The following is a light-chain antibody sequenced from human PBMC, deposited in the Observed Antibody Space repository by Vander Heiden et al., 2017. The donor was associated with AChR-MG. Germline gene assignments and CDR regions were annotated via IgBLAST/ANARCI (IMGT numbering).Light chain of an antibody. J-gene: IGKJ1*01. Sequence: TQSPATLSVSPGDRVTLSCRASEHIGYSLAWYQQKPCRAPRLLVYGTSTRVAGIPDRFSASRSGTDFTLTMSSLQSEDFASYYCQLYYVWPPYTFDQEAKV. CDR3: QLYYVWPPYT. V-gene: IGKV3-15*01. CDR1: EHIGYS. CDR2: GTS.